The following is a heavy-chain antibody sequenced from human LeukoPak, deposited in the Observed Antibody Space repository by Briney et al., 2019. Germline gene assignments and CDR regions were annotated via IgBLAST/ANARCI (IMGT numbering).Heavy chain of an antibody. J-gene: IGHJ4*02. CDR2: MSSSDDGR. CDR3: AKAPVTSCRGAFCYPFDY. Sequence: SGGSLRLSCATSGFSFSSYAMSWVRQAPGKGLEWVSAMSSSDDGRYYAASVRGRFTISRDTPRSTLYLQMNSLRAEDAAVYYCAKAPVTSCRGAFCYPFDYWGQGTLVTVSS. D-gene: IGHD2-15*01. CDR1: GFSFSSYA. V-gene: IGHV3-23*01.